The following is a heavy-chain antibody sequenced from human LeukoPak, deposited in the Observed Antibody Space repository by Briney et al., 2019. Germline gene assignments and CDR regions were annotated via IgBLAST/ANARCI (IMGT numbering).Heavy chain of an antibody. Sequence: SETLSLTCTVSGYSISSGYYWGWIRQPPGKGLEWIGSIYHSGSTYYNPSLKSRVTISVDTSKNQFSLKLSSVTAADTAVYYCARSSMSIAASLWGQGTLVTVSS. D-gene: IGHD6-6*01. V-gene: IGHV4-38-2*02. CDR2: IYHSGST. J-gene: IGHJ4*02. CDR1: GYSISSGYY. CDR3: ARSSMSIAASL.